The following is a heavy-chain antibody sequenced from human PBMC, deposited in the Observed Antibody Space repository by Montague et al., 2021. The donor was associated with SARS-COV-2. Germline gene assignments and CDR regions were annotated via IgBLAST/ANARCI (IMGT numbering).Heavy chain of an antibody. V-gene: IGHV4-59*01. CDR3: ARGGRSSADRYYDGMDV. Sequence: SETLSLTCTVSGGPISRYYWNWIRQPPGKELEWIGYIYYSGTTNCNPSFKSRVTMSVDTSKNQFSLQLNSVTAADTAVYYCARGGRSSADRYYDGMDVWGLGTTVTVSS. CDR1: GGPISRYY. CDR2: IYYSGTT. D-gene: IGHD2-15*01. J-gene: IGHJ6*02.